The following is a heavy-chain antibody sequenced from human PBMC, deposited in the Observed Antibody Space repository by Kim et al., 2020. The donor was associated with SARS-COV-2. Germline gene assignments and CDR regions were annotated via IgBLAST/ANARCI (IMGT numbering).Heavy chain of an antibody. CDR3: ARGGVTTNYFDY. D-gene: IGHD4-17*01. Sequence: NPPLKGRVTISVDTSKNQFSLKLSAVTAADTAVYYCARGGVTTNYFDYWGQGTLVTVSS. V-gene: IGHV4-34*01. J-gene: IGHJ4*02.